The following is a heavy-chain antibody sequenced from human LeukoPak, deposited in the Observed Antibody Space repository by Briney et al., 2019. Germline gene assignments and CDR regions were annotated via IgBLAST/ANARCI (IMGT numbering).Heavy chain of an antibody. CDR2: TYYRSKWYY. CDR1: GDSVSINSAA. J-gene: IGHJ4*02. D-gene: IGHD1-26*01. Sequence: SQTLSLTSVISGDSVSINSAAWNWIRQSPSRGLEWLGRTYYRSKWYYHYAVSMKSRITVNPDTSKNQFSLQLNSVTPEDTAVYYCARTRDLGPDYWGQGTLVTVSS. V-gene: IGHV6-1*01. CDR3: ARTRDLGPDY.